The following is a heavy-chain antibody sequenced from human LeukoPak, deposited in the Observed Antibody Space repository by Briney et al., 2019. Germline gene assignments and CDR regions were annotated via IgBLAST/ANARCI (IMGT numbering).Heavy chain of an antibody. CDR3: ATGSQIREADY. D-gene: IGHD3-10*01. V-gene: IGHV3-21*04. J-gene: IGHJ4*02. CDR2: ISGSGSDI. Sequence: GGSLRLSCAASGFTFSSYAMSWVRQAPGKGLEWVSAISGSGSDINYADSVKGRFTISRDNAKNSLYLQMNSLRAEDTAVYYCATGSQIREADYWGQGTLDTVSS. CDR1: GFTFSSYA.